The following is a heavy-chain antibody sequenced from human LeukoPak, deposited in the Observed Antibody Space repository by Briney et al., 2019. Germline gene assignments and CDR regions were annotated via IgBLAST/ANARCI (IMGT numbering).Heavy chain of an antibody. J-gene: IGHJ5*02. CDR2: INAGNGNT. D-gene: IGHD2-2*01. CDR3: ARGRCSSTSCAPWWFDP. CDR1: GYTFTSYA. Sequence: ASVKVSCKASGYTFTSYAMHWVRQAPGQRLEWMGWINAGNGNTKYSQKFQGRVTITRDTSASTAYMELSSLRSEDTAVYYCARGRCSSTSCAPWWFDPWGQGTLVTVSS. V-gene: IGHV1-3*01.